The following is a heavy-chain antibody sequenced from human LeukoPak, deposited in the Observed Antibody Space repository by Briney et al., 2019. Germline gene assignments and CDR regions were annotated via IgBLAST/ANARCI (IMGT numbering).Heavy chain of an antibody. J-gene: IGHJ6*02. V-gene: IGHV1-18*01. CDR1: GYIFTSYG. D-gene: IGHD2-2*01. CDR3: ARVVVVPAAIPAKPWLDTSRYYYYGMDV. Sequence: ASVKVYCKASGYIFTSYGISWVRQAPGQGLEWMGWISAYNGNTNYAQKLQGRVTMTTDTSSSTAYMELRSLRSDDTAVYYCARVVVVPAAIPAKPWLDTSRYYYYGMDVWGQGTTVTVSS. CDR2: ISAYNGNT.